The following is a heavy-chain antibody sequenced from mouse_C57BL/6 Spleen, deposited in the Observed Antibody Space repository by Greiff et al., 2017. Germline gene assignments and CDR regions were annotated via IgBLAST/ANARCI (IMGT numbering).Heavy chain of an antibody. D-gene: IGHD4-1*01. CDR1: GYTFTGYY. J-gene: IGHJ2*01. Sequence: VQLVESGAELVRPGASVKLSCKASGYTFTGYYINWVKQRPGQGLEWIARIYPGSGNTYYNEKFKGKATLTAEKSSSTAYMQLSSLTSEDSAVYFCARELGQRYFDYWGQGTTRTVSS. CDR2: IYPGSGNT. CDR3: ARELGQRYFDY. V-gene: IGHV1-76*01.